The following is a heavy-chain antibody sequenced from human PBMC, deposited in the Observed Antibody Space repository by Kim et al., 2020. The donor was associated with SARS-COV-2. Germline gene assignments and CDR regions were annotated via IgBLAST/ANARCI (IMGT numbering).Heavy chain of an antibody. CDR3: ARGGGGGSSWGY. Sequence: SETLSLTCAVYGGSFSGYYWSWIRQPPGKGLEWIGEINHSGSTNYNPSLKSRVTISVDTSKNQFSLKLSSVTAADTAVYYCARGGGGGSSWGYWGQGTLVTVSS. D-gene: IGHD6-13*01. J-gene: IGHJ4*02. V-gene: IGHV4-34*01. CDR1: GGSFSGYY. CDR2: INHSGST.